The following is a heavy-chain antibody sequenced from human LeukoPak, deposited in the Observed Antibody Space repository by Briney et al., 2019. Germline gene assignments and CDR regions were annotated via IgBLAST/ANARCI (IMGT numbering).Heavy chain of an antibody. Sequence: SETRSLTCTVYGGSFSGYYWSSIRQPPGKGLEWIGEINHSGSTNYNPSLKSRVTISVDTSKNQFSLKLSSVTAADTAVYYCARGQRWGGHENDYWGQGTLVTVSS. D-gene: IGHD3-16*01. CDR2: INHSGST. CDR3: ARGQRWGGHENDY. CDR1: GGSFSGYY. V-gene: IGHV4-34*01. J-gene: IGHJ4*02.